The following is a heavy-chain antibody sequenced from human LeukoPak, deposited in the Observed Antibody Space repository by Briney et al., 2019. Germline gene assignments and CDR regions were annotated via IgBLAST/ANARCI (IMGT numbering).Heavy chain of an antibody. J-gene: IGHJ4*02. Sequence: GGSLRLSCAAPGFTFRSYGMHWVRQAPGKGLEWVAFIRYDGGNKYYADSVKSRFTISRDNSKNTLYLQMNGPRAEYTAVYYCAKDRGNYYFDYWGQGTLVTVSS. V-gene: IGHV3-30*02. CDR3: AKDRGNYYFDY. CDR2: IRYDGGNK. D-gene: IGHD1-7*01. CDR1: GFTFRSYG.